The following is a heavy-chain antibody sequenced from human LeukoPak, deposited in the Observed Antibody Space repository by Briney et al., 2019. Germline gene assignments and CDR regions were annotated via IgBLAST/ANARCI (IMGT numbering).Heavy chain of an antibody. J-gene: IGHJ6*02. D-gene: IGHD4-17*01. CDR1: GYTFTGYY. CDR3: ARELGYGDYVVGLPGDV. V-gene: IGHV1-2*02. Sequence: ASVKVSCKASGYTFTGYYMHWVRQAPGQGLEWMGWINPNSGGTNYAQKFQGRVTMTRDTSISTAYMELSRLRSDDTAVYYCARELGYGDYVVGLPGDVWGQGTTVTVSS. CDR2: INPNSGGT.